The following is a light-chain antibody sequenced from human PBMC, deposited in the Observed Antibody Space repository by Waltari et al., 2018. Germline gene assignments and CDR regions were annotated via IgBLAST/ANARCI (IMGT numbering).Light chain of an antibody. CDR2: DVN. Sequence: QSALTQPASVSGSPGTSLTISCTGTSHDLGLYSYVPWYQHHPGKAPKLMIFDVNERPSGVSNRFSGSKSGNAASLTISGLQAEDEAHYYCSSYTTTSTYVFGTGTKVTVL. V-gene: IGLV2-14*03. CDR3: SSYTTTSTYV. J-gene: IGLJ1*01. CDR1: SHDLGLYSY.